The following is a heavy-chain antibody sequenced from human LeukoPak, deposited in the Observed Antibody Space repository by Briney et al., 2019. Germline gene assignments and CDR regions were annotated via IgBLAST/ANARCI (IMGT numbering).Heavy chain of an antibody. V-gene: IGHV3-21*01. CDR3: ARFECEWLPTGC. CDR2: ISSSSSYI. J-gene: IGHJ4*02. Sequence: PGGSLRLXCAASGFTFSSYSMNWVRQAPGKGLEWVSSISSSSSYIYYADSVKGRFTISRDNAKNSLYLQMNSLRAEDTAVYYCARFECEWLPTGCWGQGTLVTVSS. CDR1: GFTFSSYS. D-gene: IGHD3-3*01.